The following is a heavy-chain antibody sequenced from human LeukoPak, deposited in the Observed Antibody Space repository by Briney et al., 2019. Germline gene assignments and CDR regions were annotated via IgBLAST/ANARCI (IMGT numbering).Heavy chain of an antibody. CDR3: AMERLSGFSFVH. V-gene: IGHV3-30*02. D-gene: IGHD3-3*01. CDR2: IRFDGTDS. Sequence: GGSLSLSCVASGFTRGMHWVRQAPGNGVEWVGFIRFDGTDSDYADSVKGRFTISRDNSKNTLFLQLSSLKPEDTAMYYCAMERLSGFSFVHWGQGTLVAVSS. CDR1: GFTRG. J-gene: IGHJ5*02.